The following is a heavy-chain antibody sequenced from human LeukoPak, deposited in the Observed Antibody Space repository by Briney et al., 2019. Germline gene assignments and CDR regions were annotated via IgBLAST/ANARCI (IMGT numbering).Heavy chain of an antibody. CDR2: IYDSGST. CDR3: ARQSISGSSLSYFDD. D-gene: IGHD3-22*01. V-gene: IGHV4-59*01. J-gene: IGHJ4*02. Sequence: PSETLPLTCTVSGGSISSYYWSWIRQPPGKGLERIGNIYDSGSTNYNPSLKSRLTISVDASKNQCSLKLSSVTAADTAVFYCARQSISGSSLSYFDDWGQGTLVNVSS. CDR1: GGSISSYY.